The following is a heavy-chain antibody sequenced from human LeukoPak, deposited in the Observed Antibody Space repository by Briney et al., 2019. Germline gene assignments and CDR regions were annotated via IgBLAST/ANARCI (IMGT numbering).Heavy chain of an antibody. V-gene: IGHV4-39*01. CDR1: GGSISISSYY. J-gene: IGHJ4*02. CDR2: VYYSGST. D-gene: IGHD3-10*01. CDR3: ARRHYYGSAYDY. Sequence: SETLSLTCTVSGGSISISSYYCGWIRQPPGKGLEWIGIVYYSGSTYYNPSLKSRVTISVDTSKNQFSLKLSSVTAADTAVYYCARRHYYGSAYDYWGQGTLVTVSS.